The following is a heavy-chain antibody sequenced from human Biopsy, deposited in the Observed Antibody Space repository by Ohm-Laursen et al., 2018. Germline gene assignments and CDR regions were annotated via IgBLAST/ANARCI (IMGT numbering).Heavy chain of an antibody. V-gene: IGHV4-59*01. Sequence: GTLSLTRTVSGGSLTGDYWSWIRQSPGKGLEWIGSISDTGSTNYSPSLRGRVTISVDTSKKQFSLKVSSVTPADTAVFFCARLYRLDDYWNDDPPDAFDVWGQGTMVTVSS. J-gene: IGHJ3*01. D-gene: IGHD3-3*01. CDR2: ISDTGST. CDR1: GGSLTGDY. CDR3: ARLYRLDDYWNDDPPDAFDV.